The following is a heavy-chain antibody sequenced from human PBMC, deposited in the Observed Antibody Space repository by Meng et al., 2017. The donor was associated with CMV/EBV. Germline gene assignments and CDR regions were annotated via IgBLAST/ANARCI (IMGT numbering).Heavy chain of an antibody. D-gene: IGHD3-16*01. CDR2: IYPGDSDT. J-gene: IGHJ6*02. Sequence: KVSCKGSGYSFTSCWIGWVRQMPGKGLEWMGIIYPGDSDTRYSPSFQGQVTISADKSISTAYLQWSSLKASDTAMYYCARHGGEYDYVWGSRSMYYYYGMDVRGQGTTVTVSS. CDR3: ARHGGEYDYVWGSRSMYYYYGMDV. CDR1: GYSFTSCW. V-gene: IGHV5-51*01.